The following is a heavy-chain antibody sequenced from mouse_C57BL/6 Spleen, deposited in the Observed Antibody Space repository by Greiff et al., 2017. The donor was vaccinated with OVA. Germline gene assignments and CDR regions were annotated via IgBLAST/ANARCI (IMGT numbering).Heavy chain of an antibody. CDR2: INPSTGGT. J-gene: IGHJ3*01. Sequence: EVQLQQSGPELVKPGASVKISCKASGYSFTGYYMNWVKQSPEKSLEWIGEINPSTGGTTYNQKFKAKATLTVDKSSSTAYMQLKSLTSEDSAVYYCARGGGYSNPFAYWGQGTLVTVSA. D-gene: IGHD2-5*01. CDR1: GYSFTGYY. CDR3: ARGGGYSNPFAY. V-gene: IGHV1-42*01.